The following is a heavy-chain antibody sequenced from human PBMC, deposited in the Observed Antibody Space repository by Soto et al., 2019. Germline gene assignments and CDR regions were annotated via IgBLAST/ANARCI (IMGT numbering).Heavy chain of an antibody. CDR2: IYWDDDK. J-gene: IGHJ3*02. V-gene: IGHV2-5*02. CDR1: GLSLSTGGVA. CDR3: GVQGGGGELRSFDAFDI. Sequence: QITLKESGPTLVKPTQTLTLTCNLSGLSLSTGGVAVGWIRQPPGKALEWLALIYWDDDKRYSPSLKSRLTNHKDPSKNQVVSSVTHMGPVGTRTYFCGVQGGGGELRSFDAFDIWGQGTMVTVSS. D-gene: IGHD3-16*01.